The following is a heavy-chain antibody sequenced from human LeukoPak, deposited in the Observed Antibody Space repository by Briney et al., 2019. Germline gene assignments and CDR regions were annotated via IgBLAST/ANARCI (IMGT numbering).Heavy chain of an antibody. CDR3: ARHGSVRSPLGP. CDR2: IYATGST. J-gene: IGHJ5*02. CDR1: GGSISSYY. Sequence: SETLSLTCTVSGGSISSYYLSWIQQPPGKGLEWIGYIYATGSTNYNPSLKSRVTISVDTSKNQFSLNLRSVTAADTAVYYCARHGSVRSPLGPWGQGTLVTVSS. V-gene: IGHV4-4*09. D-gene: IGHD3-10*01.